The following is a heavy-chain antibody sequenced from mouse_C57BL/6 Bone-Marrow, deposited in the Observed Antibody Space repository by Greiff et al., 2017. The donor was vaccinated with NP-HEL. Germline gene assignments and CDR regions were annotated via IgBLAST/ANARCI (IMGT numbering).Heavy chain of an antibody. D-gene: IGHD2-3*01. Sequence: EVQVVESGGGLVKPGGSLKLSCAASGFTFSDYGMHWVRQAPEKGLEWVAYISSGSSTIYYADTVKGRFTISRDNAKNTRFLQMTSLRSEDTAMYYCARRLLAYWGQGTLVTVSA. V-gene: IGHV5-17*01. CDR3: ARRLLAY. J-gene: IGHJ3*01. CDR1: GFTFSDYG. CDR2: ISSGSSTI.